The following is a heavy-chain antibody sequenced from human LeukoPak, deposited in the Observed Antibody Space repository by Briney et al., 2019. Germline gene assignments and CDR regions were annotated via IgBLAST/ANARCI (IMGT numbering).Heavy chain of an antibody. Sequence: SETLSLTCAVSGYPISSGYYWGWIRQPPGKGLEWIGSIYHSGSTYYNPSLKSRVTISVDTSKNQFSLKLSSVTAADTAVYYCARDSRYGDYFYYFDYWGQGTLVTVSS. CDR2: IYHSGST. CDR1: GYPISSGYY. D-gene: IGHD4-17*01. CDR3: ARDSRYGDYFYYFDY. V-gene: IGHV4-38-2*02. J-gene: IGHJ4*02.